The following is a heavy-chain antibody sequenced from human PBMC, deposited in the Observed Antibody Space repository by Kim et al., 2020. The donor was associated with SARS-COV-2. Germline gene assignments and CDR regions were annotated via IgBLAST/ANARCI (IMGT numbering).Heavy chain of an antibody. Sequence: SETLSLTCAVYGGSFSGYYWSWIRQPPGKGLEWIGEINHSGSTNYNPSLKSRVTISVDTSKNQFSLKLSSVTAADTAVYYCASYCGGDCYPHDAFDIWGQGTMVTVSS. J-gene: IGHJ3*02. V-gene: IGHV4-34*01. CDR3: ASYCGGDCYPHDAFDI. D-gene: IGHD2-21*02. CDR1: GGSFSGYY. CDR2: INHSGST.